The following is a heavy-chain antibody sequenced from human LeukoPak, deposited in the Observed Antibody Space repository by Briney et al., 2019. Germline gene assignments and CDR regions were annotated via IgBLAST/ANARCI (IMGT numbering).Heavy chain of an antibody. V-gene: IGHV4-34*01. CDR2: INHSGST. D-gene: IGHD3-10*01. CDR1: GGSFSGYY. Sequence: SETLSLTCAVYGGSFSGYYWSWIRQPPGKGLEWIGEINHSGSTNYNPSLKSRVTISVDTSKNQFSLKLSSVTAADTAVYYYARVRRITMVRGPFGPWGQGTLVTVSS. J-gene: IGHJ5*02. CDR3: ARVRRITMVRGPFGP.